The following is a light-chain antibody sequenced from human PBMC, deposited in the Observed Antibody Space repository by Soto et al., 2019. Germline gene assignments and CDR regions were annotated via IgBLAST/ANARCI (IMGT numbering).Light chain of an antibody. CDR2: GNN. CDR3: QSYDSSLTLYV. J-gene: IGLJ1*01. Sequence: QSVLTQPPSVSGAPGQRVTISCTGSSSNIGAGHDVHWYQHLPGTAPKLLIFGNNNRPSGVPDRFSGSKSGTSASLAITGLQAEDEADYYCQSYDSSLTLYVFGTGTKVTVL. V-gene: IGLV1-40*01. CDR1: SSNIGAGHD.